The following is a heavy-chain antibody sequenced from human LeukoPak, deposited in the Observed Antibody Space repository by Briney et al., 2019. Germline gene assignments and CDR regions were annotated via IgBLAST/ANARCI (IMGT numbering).Heavy chain of an antibody. CDR3: ARHGGFYDFWSAITKYYFDL. CDR2: IYHSGST. J-gene: IGHJ2*01. CDR1: GYSISSGYY. V-gene: IGHV4-38-2*02. D-gene: IGHD3-3*01. Sequence: SETLSLTCTVSGYSISSGYYWAWIRQPPGKGLEWIGSIYHSGSTDYNTSLKSRVTISIDTSKNQFSLKLSSVTAADTAVYYCARHGGFYDFWSAITKYYFDLWGRSTLVTVSS.